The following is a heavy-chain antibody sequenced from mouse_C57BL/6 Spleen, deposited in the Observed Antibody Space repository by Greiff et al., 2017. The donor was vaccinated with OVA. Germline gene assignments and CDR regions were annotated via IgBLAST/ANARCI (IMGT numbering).Heavy chain of an antibody. CDR3: ARMKGYYLDY. CDR2: LWTGGGT. Sequence: VQLVESEPGLVAPSPSLSITCTVSGFSLTSYAISWVRQPPGTGLEWLGVLWTGGGTNYNSALKSRLSISKDNSKSQVFLKMNSLQTDATARYYCARMKGYYLDYWGQGTTLTVSS. J-gene: IGHJ2*01. V-gene: IGHV2-9-1*01. CDR1: GFSLTSYA.